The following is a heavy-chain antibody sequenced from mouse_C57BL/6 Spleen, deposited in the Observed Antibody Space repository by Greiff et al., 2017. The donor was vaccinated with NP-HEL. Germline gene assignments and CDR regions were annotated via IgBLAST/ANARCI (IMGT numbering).Heavy chain of an antibody. Sequence: QVQLQQPGAELVKPGASVKLSCKASGYTFTNYWMHWVKQRPGQGLEWIGMLHPNSGSTNYNEKFKSKATLTVDKSSSTAYMQLSSLTSEDSAVYYCARDHYGSSYWYFDVWGTGTTVTVSS. CDR2: LHPNSGST. CDR1: GYTFTNYW. V-gene: IGHV1-64*01. CDR3: ARDHYGSSYWYFDV. J-gene: IGHJ1*03. D-gene: IGHD1-1*01.